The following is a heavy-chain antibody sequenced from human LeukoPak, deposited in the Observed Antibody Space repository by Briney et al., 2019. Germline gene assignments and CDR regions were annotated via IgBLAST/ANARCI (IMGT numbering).Heavy chain of an antibody. CDR1: GYTFTSYG. CDR2: ISAYNGNT. V-gene: IGHV1-18*04. D-gene: IGHD4-17*01. Sequence: ASVKVSCKASGYTFTSYGISWVRQAPGLGLEWMGWISAYNGNTNYAQKLQGRVTMTTDTSTSTAYMELRSLRSDDTAVYYCARDPYGEGEPDYWGQGTLVTVSS. CDR3: ARDPYGEGEPDY. J-gene: IGHJ4*02.